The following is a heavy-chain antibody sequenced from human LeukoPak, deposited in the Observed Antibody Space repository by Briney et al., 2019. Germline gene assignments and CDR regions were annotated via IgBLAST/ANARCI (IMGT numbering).Heavy chain of an antibody. V-gene: IGHV4-4*09. Sequence: KPSETLSLTCTVSGGSISSYYWSWIRQPPGKGLEWIGYIYTSGSTNYNPSLKSRVTISVDTSKNQFSLKLSSVTAADPAVYYCARLLMVRGVMAYYFDYWGQGTLVTVSS. J-gene: IGHJ4*02. CDR2: IYTSGST. CDR3: ARLLMVRGVMAYYFDY. D-gene: IGHD3-10*01. CDR1: GGSISSYY.